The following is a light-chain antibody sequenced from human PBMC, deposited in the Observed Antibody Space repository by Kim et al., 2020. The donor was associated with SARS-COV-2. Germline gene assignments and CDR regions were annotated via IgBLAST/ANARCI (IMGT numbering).Light chain of an antibody. CDR3: QQYDNLPRT. V-gene: IGKV1-33*01. J-gene: IGKJ2*01. Sequence: DIQMTQSPSSLSASVGDRVTITCQASQDISNYLNWYQQNPGKAPKLLIYDASNLETGVPSRFSGSGSGTDFTFTISSLQPEDIATYYCQQYDNLPRTFGQGTKLEI. CDR2: DAS. CDR1: QDISNY.